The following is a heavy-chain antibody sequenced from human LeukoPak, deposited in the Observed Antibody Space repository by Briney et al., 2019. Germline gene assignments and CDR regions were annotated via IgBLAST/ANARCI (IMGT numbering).Heavy chain of an antibody. J-gene: IGHJ4*02. Sequence: SETLSLTCTVSGGSISSYYWSWIRQPPGKGLEWIGYIYYSGSTNYIPSLKSRVTISVDTSKNQFSLKLSSVTAADTAVYYCARLDGSTWGQGTLVTVSS. CDR3: ARLDGST. CDR2: IYYSGST. V-gene: IGHV4-59*08. D-gene: IGHD5-24*01. CDR1: GGSISSYY.